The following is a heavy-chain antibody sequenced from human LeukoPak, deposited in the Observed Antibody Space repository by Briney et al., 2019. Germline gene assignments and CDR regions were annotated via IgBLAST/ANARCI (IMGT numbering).Heavy chain of an antibody. CDR3: ARHVPKTYYYDSSGFFFDY. J-gene: IGHJ4*02. D-gene: IGHD3-22*01. Sequence: GASVKVSCKASGYTFTSYGISWVRQAPGQGLEWMGWISAYNGNTNYAQKLQGRVTMTIDTSTSTAYMELRSLRSDDTAVYYCARHVPKTYYYDSSGFFFDYWGQGTLVTVSS. CDR2: ISAYNGNT. V-gene: IGHV1-18*01. CDR1: GYTFTSYG.